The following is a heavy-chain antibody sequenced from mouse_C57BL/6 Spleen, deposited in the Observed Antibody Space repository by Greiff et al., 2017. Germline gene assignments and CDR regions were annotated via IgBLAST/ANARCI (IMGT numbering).Heavy chain of an antibody. CDR2: ISYSGST. D-gene: IGHD2-5*01. Sequence: VQLKESGPGMVKPSQSLSLTCTVTGYSITSGYDWHWIRHFPGNKLEWMGYISYSGSTNYNPSLKSRISITHDTSKNHFFLKLNSVTTEDTATYYCARAGYSNSFDYWGQGTTLTVSS. CDR1: GYSITSGYD. V-gene: IGHV3-1*01. J-gene: IGHJ2*01. CDR3: ARAGYSNSFDY.